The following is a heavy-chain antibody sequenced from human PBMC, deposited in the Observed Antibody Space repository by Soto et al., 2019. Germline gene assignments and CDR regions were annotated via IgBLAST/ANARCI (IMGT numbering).Heavy chain of an antibody. D-gene: IGHD2-2*01. J-gene: IGHJ4*02. CDR1: GFTVSSNY. CDR3: ASRYCSSTSCYYPDLDY. V-gene: IGHV3-66*01. Sequence: GESLKISCAASGFTVSSNYMRWVRQAPGKGLEWVSVIYSGGSTYYADSVKGRFTISRDNSKNTLYLQMNSLRAEDTAVYYCASRYCSSTSCYYPDLDYWGQGTLVNVSS. CDR2: IYSGGST.